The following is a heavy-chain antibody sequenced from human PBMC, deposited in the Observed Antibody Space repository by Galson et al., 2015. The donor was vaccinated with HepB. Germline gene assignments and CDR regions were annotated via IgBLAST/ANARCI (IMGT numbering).Heavy chain of an antibody. J-gene: IGHJ3*02. D-gene: IGHD1-1*01. CDR2: IKQDGSEI. CDR1: GFTFSNFW. CDR3: ARRNAVSFDS. V-gene: IGHV3-7*01. Sequence: LILSCAASGFTFSNFWMSWVRQAPGKGLEGVANIKQDGSEIYYVDSVKGRFTISRDNTKNPLYLQMNSLRVEDTAVYYCARRNAVSFDSWGQGTMVTVSS.